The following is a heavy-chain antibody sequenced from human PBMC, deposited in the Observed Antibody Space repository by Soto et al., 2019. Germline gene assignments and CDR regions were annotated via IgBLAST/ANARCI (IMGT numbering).Heavy chain of an antibody. Sequence: PGGSLRLSCAASDSTFSSYTMNWVRQPPGKGLKWVSSISSSSSYIYYADSVKGRFTISRDNAKNSLYLQMNSLRAEDTALYYCAREGGTYYYYYGMDVWGQGTTVTVSS. J-gene: IGHJ6*02. V-gene: IGHV3-21*01. CDR1: DSTFSSYT. D-gene: IGHD2-21*01. CDR2: ISSSSSYI. CDR3: AREGGTYYYYYGMDV.